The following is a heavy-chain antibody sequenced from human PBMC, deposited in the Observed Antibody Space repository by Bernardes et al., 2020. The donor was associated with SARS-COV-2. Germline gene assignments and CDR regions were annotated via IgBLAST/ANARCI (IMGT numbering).Heavy chain of an antibody. CDR1: GYTFTSYG. CDR3: ARDWAEVHSGSYYYYYYGMDV. Sequence: ASVKVSCKASGYTFTSYGISWVRQAPGQGLEWMGWISAYNGNTNYAQKLQGRVTMTTDTSTSTAYMELRSLRSDDTAVYYCARDWAEVHSGSYYYYYYGMDVWGQGTTVTVSS. D-gene: IGHD1-26*01. CDR2: ISAYNGNT. J-gene: IGHJ6*02. V-gene: IGHV1-18*01.